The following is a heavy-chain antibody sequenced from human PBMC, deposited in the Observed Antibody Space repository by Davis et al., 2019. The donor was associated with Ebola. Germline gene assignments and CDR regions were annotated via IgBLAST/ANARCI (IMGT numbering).Heavy chain of an antibody. CDR3: ARGHNYAHEY. Sequence: ASVKVSCKASGYTFTGYYVHWVRQAPGQGLEWMGRISPNNGDTYYAQKFQGRVTMTRDTSISTVYMELSSLRYDDTADYYCARGHNYAHEYWGQGTLVTVSS. CDR1: GYTFTGYY. J-gene: IGHJ4*02. CDR2: ISPNNGDT. D-gene: IGHD4-11*01. V-gene: IGHV1-2*06.